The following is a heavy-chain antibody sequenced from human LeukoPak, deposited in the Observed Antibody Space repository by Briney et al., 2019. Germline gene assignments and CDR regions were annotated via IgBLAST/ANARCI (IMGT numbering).Heavy chain of an antibody. J-gene: IGHJ5*02. CDR3: ARVGWEILNLHFDP. D-gene: IGHD1-14*01. Sequence: PGGSLRLSCVGPGFTFSNKWMTWVRQAPGKGPEWVATIKKDGSQTYYVDSVKGRFTISRDNAQNSLYLQVNGLRVEDTAIYSCARVGWEILNLHFDPWGQGTLVTVSS. CDR2: IKKDGSQT. V-gene: IGHV3-7*03. CDR1: GFTFSNKW.